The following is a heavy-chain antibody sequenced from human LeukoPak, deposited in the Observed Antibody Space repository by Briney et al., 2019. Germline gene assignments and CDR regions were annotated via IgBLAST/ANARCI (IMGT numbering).Heavy chain of an antibody. CDR3: ARGSGGATGDFDY. J-gene: IGHJ4*02. CDR2: INPSGGST. CDR1: GYTFTSYY. Sequence: ASVKVSCKASGYTFTSYYMHWVRQAPGQGLEWMGIINPSGGSTSYAQKFQGRVTMTRNTSISTAYMELSSLRSEDTAVYYCARGSGGATGDFDYWGQGTLVTVSS. D-gene: IGHD1-26*01. V-gene: IGHV1-46*01.